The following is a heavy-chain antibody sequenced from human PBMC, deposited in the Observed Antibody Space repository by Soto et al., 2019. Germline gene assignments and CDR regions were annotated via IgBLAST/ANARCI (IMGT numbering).Heavy chain of an antibody. V-gene: IGHV3-23*01. Sequence: VQLLESGGGLVQPGGSLRLSCAASGFTFSIYAMSWVRQAPGKGLEWVSAISGSGGSTYYADSVKGRFTISRDNAKNTLYLQMNSQRAEDTAVYYCANPGPHELACPTFDYWGQGTLVTVSS. CDR3: ANPGPHELACPTFDY. CDR1: GFTFSIYA. J-gene: IGHJ4*02. CDR2: ISGSGGST. D-gene: IGHD1-7*01.